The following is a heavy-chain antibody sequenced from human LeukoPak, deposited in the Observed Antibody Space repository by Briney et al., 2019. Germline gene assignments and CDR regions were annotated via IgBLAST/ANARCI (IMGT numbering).Heavy chain of an antibody. D-gene: IGHD2-2*01. Sequence: SGPTLVKPTQTLTPTCTFSACSVSTSGEGVGWIRQPPGKALEWTALIYWNDDKRYSTSLKSRLTITKDTSKNQVVLTMTNMDRVDTATYYCAHSQPGRDIVVVLAFDIWGQGTMVTVSS. J-gene: IGHJ3*02. CDR3: AHSQPGRDIVVVLAFDI. V-gene: IGHV2-5*01. CDR2: IYWNDDK. CDR1: ACSVSTSGEG.